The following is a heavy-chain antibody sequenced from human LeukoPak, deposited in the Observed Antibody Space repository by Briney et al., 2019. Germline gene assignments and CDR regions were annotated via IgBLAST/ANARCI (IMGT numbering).Heavy chain of an antibody. CDR1: GGSFSGYY. J-gene: IGHJ4*02. Sequence: SETLSLTCAVYGGSFSGYYWSWIRQPPGKGLEWIGEINHSGSTNYNPSLKSRVTISVDTSKNQFSPKLSSVTAADTAVYYCARDYYGSGSSLDYWGQGTLVTVSS. V-gene: IGHV4-34*01. CDR2: INHSGST. D-gene: IGHD3-10*01. CDR3: ARDYYGSGSSLDY.